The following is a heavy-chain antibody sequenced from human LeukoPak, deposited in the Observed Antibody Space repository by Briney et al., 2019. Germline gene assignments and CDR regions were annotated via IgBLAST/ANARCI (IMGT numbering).Heavy chain of an antibody. CDR2: IRSKAYGGTT. J-gene: IGHJ3*02. Sequence: GGSLRLSCRASGFTFGDYTMSWVRQAPGKGLEWVGFIRSKAYGGTTEYAASVKGRFTISRDDSKSIAYLQMNSLKTEDTAVYYCAREEARHHDAFDIWGQGTMVTVSS. V-gene: IGHV3-49*04. CDR1: GFTFGDYT. D-gene: IGHD6-6*01. CDR3: AREEARHHDAFDI.